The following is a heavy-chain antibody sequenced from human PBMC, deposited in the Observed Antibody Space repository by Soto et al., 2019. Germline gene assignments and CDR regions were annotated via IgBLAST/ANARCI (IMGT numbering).Heavy chain of an antibody. D-gene: IGHD1-26*01. CDR1: GGTFSSYA. CDR2: IIPIFGTA. Sequence: SVKVSCKASGGTFSSYAISWVRQAPGRGLEWMGGIIPIFGTANYAQKFQGRVTITADESTSTAYMELSSLRSEDTAVYYCASSRVGATRSDYYFDYWGQGTLVTVSS. V-gene: IGHV1-69*13. J-gene: IGHJ4*02. CDR3: ASSRVGATRSDYYFDY.